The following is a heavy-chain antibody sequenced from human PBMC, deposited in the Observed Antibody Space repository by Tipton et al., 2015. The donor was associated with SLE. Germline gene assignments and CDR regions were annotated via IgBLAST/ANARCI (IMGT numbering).Heavy chain of an antibody. V-gene: IGHV4-31*03. Sequence: TLSLTCTVFGGSISSKDYYWSWIRQLPGKGLEYIGYIDHSGSTYYKSSLKNRLTISADTSNNQFSLNLNSVTAADTAVYYCARGNFYDRFDYWGQGTLATVSS. CDR3: ARGNFYDRFDY. CDR1: GGSISSKDYY. CDR2: IDHSGST. J-gene: IGHJ4*02. D-gene: IGHD3-22*01.